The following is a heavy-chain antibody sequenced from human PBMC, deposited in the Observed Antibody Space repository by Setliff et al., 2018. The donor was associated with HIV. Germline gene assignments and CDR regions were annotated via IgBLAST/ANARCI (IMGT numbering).Heavy chain of an antibody. D-gene: IGHD1-26*01. CDR3: ASTSGIVGAARVFDI. V-gene: IGHV4-4*09. CDR2: TYTSGST. Sequence: WIRQPPGKGLEWIGYTYTSGSTSYTPSLKSRVTISIDTSKNQFSLKLNSVTAADTAVYYCASTSGIVGAARVFDIWGQGTMVSISS. J-gene: IGHJ3*02.